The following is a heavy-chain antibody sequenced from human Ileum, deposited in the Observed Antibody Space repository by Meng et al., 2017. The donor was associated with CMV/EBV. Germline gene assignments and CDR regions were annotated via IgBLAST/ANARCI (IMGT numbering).Heavy chain of an antibody. CDR2: TSYDGSDT. CDR1: GFSLSEFV. V-gene: IGHV3-30*03. Sequence: GESLKISCSAASGFSLSEFVMHWVRHRPGRELEWVAVTSYDGSDTSYADSVRGRFSISRDNSKNTLYLQMNSLRFDDTAVYYCATDKTHYGCFDSWGQGALVTVSS. CDR3: ATDKTHYGCFDS. J-gene: IGHJ4*02. D-gene: IGHD4-17*01.